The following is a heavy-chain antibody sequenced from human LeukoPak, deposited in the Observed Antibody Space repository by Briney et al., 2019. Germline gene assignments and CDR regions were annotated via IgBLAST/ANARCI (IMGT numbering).Heavy chain of an antibody. CDR3: AGSPPAPGGVITFYDY. Sequence: GGSLTLSCEVSGLTFNTYTMKWVRHPRGKGLVWVSSIVPTSFYRHYADSVKGRFTISRDNAKSSLFLRMNSLGVEDAAIYYCAGSPPAPGGVITFYDYWGLGTLVTVSS. CDR1: GLTFNTYT. V-gene: IGHV3-21*01. J-gene: IGHJ4*02. CDR2: IVPTSFYR. D-gene: IGHD3-16*02.